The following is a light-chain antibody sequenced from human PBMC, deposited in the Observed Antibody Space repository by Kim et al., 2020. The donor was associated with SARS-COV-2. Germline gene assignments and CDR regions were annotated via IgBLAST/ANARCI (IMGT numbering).Light chain of an antibody. J-gene: IGKJ4*01. CDR2: SAS. V-gene: IGKV1-8*01. CDR3: QQYYSYPLT. CDR1: QGISSY. Sequence: STGDRVTITCRASQGISSYLAWYQQKPVTAPKILIYSASTLQSRVPARFGGSGAGTDFTLTISCLQSEDFATYYCQQYYSYPLTFGGGTKVEIK.